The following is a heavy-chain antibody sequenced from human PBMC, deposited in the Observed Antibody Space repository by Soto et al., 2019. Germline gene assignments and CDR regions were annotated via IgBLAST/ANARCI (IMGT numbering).Heavy chain of an antibody. CDR2: IFHDGTA. Sequence: ETLSLTCAVSGVSISSGNWWTCVRQSPQRGLEYIGEIFHDGTANYYPSFERRVAISVDTSKNQFSLKLTSVTAADTAIYFCARLVYDTRLNYMYFDFWGQGTLVTVSS. D-gene: IGHD3-10*01. V-gene: IGHV4-4*01. CDR1: GVSISSGNW. CDR3: ARLVYDTRLNYMYFDF. J-gene: IGHJ4*02.